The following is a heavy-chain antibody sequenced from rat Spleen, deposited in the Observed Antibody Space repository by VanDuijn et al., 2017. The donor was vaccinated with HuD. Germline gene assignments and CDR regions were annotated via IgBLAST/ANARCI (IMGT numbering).Heavy chain of an antibody. CDR1: GFTFNNYW. D-gene: IGHD1-4*01. Sequence: EVQLVESGGGLVQPGRSLKLSCVASGFTFNNYWMTWIRQAPGKGLEWVASITNTGGSTYYPDSVKGRFTISRDNAKSTLYLQMNSLRSEDTATYYCTRAKFLPGYKPFFDYWGQGVMVTVSS. CDR2: ITNTGGST. V-gene: IGHV5-31*01. J-gene: IGHJ2*01. CDR3: TRAKFLPGYKPFFDY.